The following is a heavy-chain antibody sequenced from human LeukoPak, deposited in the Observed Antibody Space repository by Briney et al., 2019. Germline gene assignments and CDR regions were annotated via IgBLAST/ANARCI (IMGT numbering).Heavy chain of an antibody. J-gene: IGHJ4*02. CDR3: VAATPHLDY. Sequence: GGSLRLSCAASGFTFSSYSMNWVRQAPGKGPVWVARFNSDGSWITYADSVKGRFTISRDDAKNTLYLQMNSLRAEDTAVYYCVAATPHLDYWGQGTLVTVSS. CDR1: GFTFSSYS. D-gene: IGHD6-13*01. CDR2: FNSDGSWI. V-gene: IGHV3-74*01.